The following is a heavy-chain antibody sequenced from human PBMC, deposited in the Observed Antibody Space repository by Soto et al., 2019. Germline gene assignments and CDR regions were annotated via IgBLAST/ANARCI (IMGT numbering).Heavy chain of an antibody. V-gene: IGHV1-2*04. CDR3: ALIAAAGLNYMDV. CDR2: INPNSGGT. CDR1: GYTFTGYY. D-gene: IGHD6-13*01. J-gene: IGHJ6*03. Sequence: GASVKVSCKASGYTFTGYYMHWVRQAPGQGLEWMGWINPNSGGTNYAQKFQGWVTMTRDTSISTAYMELSRLRSDDTAVYYCALIAAAGLNYMDVWGKGTTVTVSS.